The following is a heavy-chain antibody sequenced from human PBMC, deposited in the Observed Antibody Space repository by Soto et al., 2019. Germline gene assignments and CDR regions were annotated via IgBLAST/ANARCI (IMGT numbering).Heavy chain of an antibody. CDR3: AKDMVRGVIPPIIDY. Sequence: EVQLLESGGGLVQPGGSLRLSCAASGFTFSSYAMSWVRQAPGKGLEWVSAISGSGGSTYYADSVKGRFTISRDNSKNALYLQMNRLRAEDTAVYYCAKDMVRGVIPPIIDYWGQGTLVTVSS. CDR2: ISGSGGST. D-gene: IGHD3-10*01. V-gene: IGHV3-23*01. J-gene: IGHJ4*02. CDR1: GFTFSSYA.